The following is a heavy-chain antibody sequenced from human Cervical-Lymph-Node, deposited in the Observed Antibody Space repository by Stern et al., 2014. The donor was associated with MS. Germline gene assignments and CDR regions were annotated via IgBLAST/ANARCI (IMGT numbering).Heavy chain of an antibody. J-gene: IGHJ5*02. CDR1: GFNFSSYW. Sequence: EVQLVESGGGLVQPGGSLRLSCAASGFNFSSYWMHWVRQFPEKGLFWVSQINRDESDTSYADSVKGRFSISRDNIRNMLYLRMNSLRAEDTAVYYCAREGVTILGHDWFDPWGQGTLVTVSS. CDR3: AREGVTILGHDWFDP. V-gene: IGHV3-74*01. CDR2: INRDESDT. D-gene: IGHD3-9*01.